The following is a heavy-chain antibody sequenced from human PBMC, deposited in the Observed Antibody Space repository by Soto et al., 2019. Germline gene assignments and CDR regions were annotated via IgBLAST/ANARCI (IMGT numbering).Heavy chain of an antibody. V-gene: IGHV3-30*04. CDR1: GFTFSSYA. Sequence: GGSLRLSCAASGFTFSSYAMHWVRQAPGKGLEWVAFISYDGSNKYYADSVKGRFTISRDNSKNTLYLQMNSLRAEDTAVYYCARDNDWGKYYFDYWGQGTMVTVSS. J-gene: IGHJ4*02. CDR3: ARDNDWGKYYFDY. D-gene: IGHD3-16*01. CDR2: ISYDGSNK.